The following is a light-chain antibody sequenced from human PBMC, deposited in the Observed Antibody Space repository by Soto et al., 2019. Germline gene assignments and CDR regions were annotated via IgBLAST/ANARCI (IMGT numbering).Light chain of an antibody. V-gene: IGKV1-39*01. J-gene: IGKJ4*01. Sequence: DIQMTQSPSSLSASVGDRVTITCRASQSISSYLNWYQQKPGNAPKLLIYAASNLQSGVPSRFSGSESGTDFTLTISSLQPEDFATYYCQQSYSTPPTFGGGTKVEIK. CDR3: QQSYSTPPT. CDR2: AAS. CDR1: QSISSY.